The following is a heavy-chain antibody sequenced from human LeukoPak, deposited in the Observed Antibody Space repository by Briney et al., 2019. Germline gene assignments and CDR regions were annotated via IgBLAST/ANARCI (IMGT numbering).Heavy chain of an antibody. D-gene: IGHD3-22*01. CDR1: GYTFTSYD. J-gene: IGHJ4*02. CDR3: ASGYYYDSSGYLPDHY. Sequence: GASVKVSCKASGYTFTSYDINWVRQATGQGLEWMGWMNPNSGNTGYAQKFQGRVTMTRNTSISTAHMELSSLRSEDTAVYYCASGYYYDSSGYLPDHYWGQGTLVTVSS. V-gene: IGHV1-8*01. CDR2: MNPNSGNT.